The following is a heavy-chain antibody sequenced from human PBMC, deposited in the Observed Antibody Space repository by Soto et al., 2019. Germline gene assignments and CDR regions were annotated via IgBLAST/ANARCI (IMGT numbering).Heavy chain of an antibody. V-gene: IGHV1-2*04. J-gene: IGHJ6*02. D-gene: IGHD3-3*01. Sequence: ASVKVSCKASGYTFTGYYMHWVRQAPGQGLEWMGWINPNSGGTNYAQKFQGWVTMTRDTSISTAYMELSRLRSDDTAVYYCARDGLYYDFWSGSRQNYSYYYGMDVWGQGTTVTVSS. CDR1: GYTFTGYY. CDR2: INPNSGGT. CDR3: ARDGLYYDFWSGSRQNYSYYYGMDV.